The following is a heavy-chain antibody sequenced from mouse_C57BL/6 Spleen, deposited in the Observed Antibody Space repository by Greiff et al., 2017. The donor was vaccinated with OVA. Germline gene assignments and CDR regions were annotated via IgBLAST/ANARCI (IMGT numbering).Heavy chain of an antibody. V-gene: IGHV1-81*01. CDR2: IYPRSGNT. CDR1: GYTFTSYG. J-gene: IGHJ2*01. D-gene: IGHD1-1*01. Sequence: VQLQESGAELARPGASVKLSCKASGYTFTSYGISWVKQRTGQGLEWIGEIYPRSGNTYYNEKFKGKATLTADKSSSTAYMELRSLTSEDSAVYFCARDYGSSQYYFDYWGQGTTLTVSS. CDR3: ARDYGSSQYYFDY.